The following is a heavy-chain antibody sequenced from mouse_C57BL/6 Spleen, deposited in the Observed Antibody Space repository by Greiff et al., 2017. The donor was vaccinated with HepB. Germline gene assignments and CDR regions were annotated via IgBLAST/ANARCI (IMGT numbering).Heavy chain of an antibody. D-gene: IGHD3-2*02. J-gene: IGHJ3*01. CDR2: IYPGSGNT. V-gene: IGHV1-66*01. CDR1: GYSFTSYY. CDR3: ARKGSSGYEAWFAY. Sequence: VQLQQSGPELVKPGASVKISCKASGYSFTSYYIHWVNQRPGQGLEWIGWIYPGSGNTKYNEKFKGKATLTADTSSSTAYMQLSSLTSEDSAVYYCARKGSSGYEAWFAYWGQGTLVTVSA.